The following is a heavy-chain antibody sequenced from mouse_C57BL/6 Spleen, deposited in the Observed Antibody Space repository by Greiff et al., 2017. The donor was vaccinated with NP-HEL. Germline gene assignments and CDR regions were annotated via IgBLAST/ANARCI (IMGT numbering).Heavy chain of an antibody. CDR2: IYPGGGYT. CDR1: GYTFTNYW. Sequence: VQLQQSGAELVRPGTSVKMSCKASGYTFTNYWIGWAKQRPGHGLEWIGDIYPGGGYTNYNEKFKGKATLTADKSSSTASMQFSSLTSEDSAIYYCARGVRYYGDYAMDYWGQGTSVTVSS. V-gene: IGHV1-63*01. CDR3: ARGVRYYGDYAMDY. J-gene: IGHJ4*01. D-gene: IGHD1-1*01.